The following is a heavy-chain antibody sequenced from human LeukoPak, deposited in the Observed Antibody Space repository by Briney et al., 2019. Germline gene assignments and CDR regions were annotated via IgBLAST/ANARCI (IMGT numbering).Heavy chain of an antibody. J-gene: IGHJ5*02. D-gene: IGHD6-13*01. Sequence: GTSLRLSCEVSGFSIGNHGMHWVRQAPDKGLEWVAMISHDGGVKYYGDSVKGRLTISRDNSENTFYLQMNGLRVEDTAVYYCARDRGSSGWYNWFDPWGQGTLVTVSS. CDR1: GFSIGNHG. CDR2: ISHDGGVK. V-gene: IGHV3-30*03. CDR3: ARDRGSSGWYNWFDP.